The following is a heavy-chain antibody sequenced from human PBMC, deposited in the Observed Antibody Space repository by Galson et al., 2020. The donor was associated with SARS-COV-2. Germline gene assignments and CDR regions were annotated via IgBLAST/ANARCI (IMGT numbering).Heavy chain of an antibody. CDR1: GGSISTISYY. J-gene: IGHJ6*03. V-gene: IGHV4-31*03. D-gene: IGHD6-6*01. CDR3: AKGRLVSFSYYYYMDV. Sequence: SETLSLTCTVSGGSISTISYYYYWSWVRQHPGKGLEWIGYISHSGNTYYKPSLKSRVTISLDTSKNQFSLKLNSVTAADTAVYYCAKGRLVSFSYYYYMDVWGKGTTVTVSS. CDR2: ISHSGNT.